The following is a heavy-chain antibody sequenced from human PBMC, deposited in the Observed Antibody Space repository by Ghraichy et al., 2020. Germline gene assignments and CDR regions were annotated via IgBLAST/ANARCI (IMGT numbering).Heavy chain of an antibody. CDR2: ISGSGGST. D-gene: IGHD4-17*01. CDR3: ASRQKNYGDYQTPFDY. Sequence: GGSLRLSCAASGFTFSSYAMSWVRQAPGKGLEWVSAISGSGGSTYYADSVKGRFTISRDNSKNTLYLQMNSLRAEDTAVYYCASRQKNYGDYQTPFDYWGQGTLVTVSS. J-gene: IGHJ4*02. V-gene: IGHV3-23*01. CDR1: GFTFSSYA.